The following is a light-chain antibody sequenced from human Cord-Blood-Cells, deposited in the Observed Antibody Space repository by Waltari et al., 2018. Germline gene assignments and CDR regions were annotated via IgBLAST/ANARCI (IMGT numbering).Light chain of an antibody. J-gene: IGKJ2*01. Sequence: DIVMTQSPASLAVSLGDRATITCKSSQSVLYSSNNQNYLAGYQQKPGQPPKLLIYWASTRESGVPDRFSGSGSGTDFTLTISSLQAEDVAVYYCQQYYSTPYTFGQGTKLEIK. CDR1: QSVLYSSNNQNY. CDR3: QQYYSTPYT. V-gene: IGKV4-1*01. CDR2: WAS.